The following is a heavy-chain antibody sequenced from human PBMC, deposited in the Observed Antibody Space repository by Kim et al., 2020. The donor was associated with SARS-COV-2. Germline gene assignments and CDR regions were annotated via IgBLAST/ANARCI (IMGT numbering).Heavy chain of an antibody. D-gene: IGHD5-18*01. CDR3: AAAVPPRLLIY. J-gene: IGHJ4*02. CDR2: FYDTGST. V-gene: IGHV4-39*01. Sequence: SETLSLTCAVSGASVSGRSYIWAWIRQPPGKGLDWIGNFYDTGSTSYNPSLKSRVTISVDTSKNQFSLKLTSVTATDTAVYYCAAAVPPRLLIYWGQGTLVTVSS. CDR1: GASVSGRSYI.